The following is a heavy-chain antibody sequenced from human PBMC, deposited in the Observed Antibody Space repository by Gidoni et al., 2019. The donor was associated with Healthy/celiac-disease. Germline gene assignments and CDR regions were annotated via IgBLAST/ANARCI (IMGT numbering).Heavy chain of an antibody. CDR1: GGSFSGYY. Sequence: QVQLQQWRAGLVKPSETLSLPCAVSGGSFSGYYWSWTRPPPGQGLKWIGEINHSGSTNYNPSLKSRVTISVDTSKNQFSLTLSSVTAADTAVYYCARGDVYDFWSGYQDYWGQGTLVTVSS. V-gene: IGHV4-34*01. CDR3: ARGDVYDFWSGYQDY. CDR2: INHSGST. J-gene: IGHJ4*02. D-gene: IGHD3-3*01.